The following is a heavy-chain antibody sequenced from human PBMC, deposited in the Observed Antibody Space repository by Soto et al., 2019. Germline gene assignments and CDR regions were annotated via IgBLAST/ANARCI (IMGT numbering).Heavy chain of an antibody. D-gene: IGHD4-17*01. CDR2: IYYRGTT. CDR3: ARDYGDYQFDY. CDR1: GGSFSGYY. J-gene: IGHJ4*02. V-gene: IGHV4-34*01. Sequence: SETLSLTCAVYGGSFSGYYWSWIRQPPGKGLEWIGNIYYRGTTYYNPSLKSRVTISVDTSKNQFSLKLASVTAADTAVYYCARDYGDYQFDYWGQGTLVTVSS.